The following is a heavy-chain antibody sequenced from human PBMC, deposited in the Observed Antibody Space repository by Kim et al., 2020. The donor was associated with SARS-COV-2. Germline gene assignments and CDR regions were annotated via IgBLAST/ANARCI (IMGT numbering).Heavy chain of an antibody. D-gene: IGHD1-7*01. Sequence: SETLSLTCTVSGGSISTYYWSWIRQPPGKGLEWLGYVFYSGSTKYNPSLKSRVTISVDTSKNQFSLKLSSVTAADTAVYYCATALTQTTWYYVMDVWGQGTTVTVSS. CDR1: GGSISTYY. J-gene: IGHJ6*02. CDR2: VFYSGST. V-gene: IGHV4-59*13. CDR3: ATALTQTTWYYVMDV.